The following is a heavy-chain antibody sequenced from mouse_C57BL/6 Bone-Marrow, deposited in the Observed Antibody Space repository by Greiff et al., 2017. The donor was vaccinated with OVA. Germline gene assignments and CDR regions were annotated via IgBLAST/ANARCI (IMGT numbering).Heavy chain of an antibody. D-gene: IGHD1-1*01. J-gene: IGHJ4*01. Sequence: EVKLMESGPELVKPGASVKIPCKASGYTFTDYNMDWVKQSHGKSLEWIGDINPNNGGTIYNQKFKGKATLTVDKSSSTAYMELRSLTSEDTAVYYCARKLDYGSSGYAMDYWGQGTSVTVSS. V-gene: IGHV1-18*01. CDR2: INPNNGGT. CDR1: GYTFTDYN. CDR3: ARKLDYGSSGYAMDY.